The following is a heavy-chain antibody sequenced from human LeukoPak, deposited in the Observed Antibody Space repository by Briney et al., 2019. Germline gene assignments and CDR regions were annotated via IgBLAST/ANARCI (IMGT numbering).Heavy chain of an antibody. J-gene: IGHJ4*02. CDR1: GFTFSSYA. CDR2: ISYDGSNK. V-gene: IGHV3-30-3*01. D-gene: IGHD3-10*01. CDR3: AREGGISDY. Sequence: PGGSLRLSCAASGFTFSSYAMHGVRQAPGKGLEWVAVISYDGSNKYYADSVKGRFTISRDNSKNTLYLQMNSLRAEDTAVYYCAREGGISDYWGQGTLVTVSS.